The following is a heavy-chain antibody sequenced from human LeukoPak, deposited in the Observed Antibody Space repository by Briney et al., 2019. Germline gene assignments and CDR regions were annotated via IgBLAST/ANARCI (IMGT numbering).Heavy chain of an antibody. Sequence: PSETLSLTCTVSGGSISSSSYYWGWIRQPPGKGLEWIGGIYYSGSTYYNPSLKSRVTISVDTSKNQFPLKLSSVTAADTAVYYCARHQPDSSGYLIYFDYWGQGTLVTVSS. CDR1: GGSISSSSYY. CDR3: ARHQPDSSGYLIYFDY. J-gene: IGHJ4*02. D-gene: IGHD3-22*01. V-gene: IGHV4-39*01. CDR2: IYYSGST.